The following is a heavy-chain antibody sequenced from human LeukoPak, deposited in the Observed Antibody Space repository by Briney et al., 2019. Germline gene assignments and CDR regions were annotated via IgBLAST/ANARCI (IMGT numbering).Heavy chain of an antibody. CDR1: GFTFNNYG. D-gene: IGHD2-2*01. V-gene: IGHV3-30*18. CDR2: ISYDGRNK. Sequence: GGSLRLSCAASGFTFNNYGMHWVRQVPGKGLEWVAVISYDGRNKHYPDSVKGRFTISRDISTDTLWLQMDSLRTKDTAVYYCAKGPLRGTAAAIDYWGQGTLVTVSS. CDR3: AKGPLRGTAAAIDY. J-gene: IGHJ4*02.